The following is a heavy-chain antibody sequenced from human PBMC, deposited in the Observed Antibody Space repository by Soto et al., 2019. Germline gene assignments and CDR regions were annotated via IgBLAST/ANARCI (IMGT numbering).Heavy chain of an antibody. J-gene: IGHJ4*02. CDR1: GFTFSNYA. Sequence: GGSLRLSCAASGFTFSNYAMSWVRQAPGKGLGWVSTINTSGGNTYFADSVKGRFTISRDNSKNTLYLQMNSLRAEDTAIYYCANRGKYYFDYWGQGILVTVSS. V-gene: IGHV3-23*01. CDR3: ANRGKYYFDY. CDR2: INTSGGNT.